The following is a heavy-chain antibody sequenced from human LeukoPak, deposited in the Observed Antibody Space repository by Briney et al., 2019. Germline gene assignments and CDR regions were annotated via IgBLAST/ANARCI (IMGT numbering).Heavy chain of an antibody. CDR3: ARIEYYYYYMDV. CDR1: AGSTSSLC. CDR2: IYYSGST. V-gene: IGHV4-59*01. Sequence: SESLSPTCTLDAGSTSSLCCGWVRQPPGGLREWVGYIYYSGSTNYNPSLKSRVTISVDTSKNQFSLKLSSVTAADTAVYYCARIEYYYYYMDVWGKGTTVTVSS. J-gene: IGHJ6*03.